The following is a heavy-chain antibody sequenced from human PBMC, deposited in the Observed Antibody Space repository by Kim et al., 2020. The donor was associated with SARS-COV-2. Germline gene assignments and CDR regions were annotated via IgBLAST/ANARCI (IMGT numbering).Heavy chain of an antibody. CDR1: GFTFSSYA. Sequence: GGSLRLSCAASGFTFSSYAMSWVRQAPGKGLEWVSTISAGGGSTYYADSVKGRFTISRDISNNTLFLQLNSLRAEDTAVYYCAKDRGGATVFDLWGQGTL. J-gene: IGHJ4*02. V-gene: IGHV3-23*01. D-gene: IGHD3-16*01. CDR2: ISAGGGST. CDR3: AKDRGGATVFDL.